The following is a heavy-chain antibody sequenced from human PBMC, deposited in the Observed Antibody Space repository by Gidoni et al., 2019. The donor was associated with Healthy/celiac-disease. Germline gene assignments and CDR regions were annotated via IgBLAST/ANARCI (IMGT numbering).Heavy chain of an antibody. Sequence: QVQLVQSGAEVKKPGSSVKFSCKASGGTFSSYASSWVRQAPGQGREWMGGILPIFCTANYAQKFQDRVTITADESTSTAYMELSSLRSEDTAVYYCARDPYCSSTSCLVDYWGQGTLVTVSS. CDR1: GGTFSSYA. CDR3: ARDPYCSSTSCLVDY. J-gene: IGHJ4*02. CDR2: ILPIFCTA. V-gene: IGHV1-69*01. D-gene: IGHD2-2*01.